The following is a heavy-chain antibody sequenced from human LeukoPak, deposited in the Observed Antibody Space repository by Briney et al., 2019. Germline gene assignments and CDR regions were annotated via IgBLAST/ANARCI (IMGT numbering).Heavy chain of an antibody. CDR1: GGTFSSYA. CDR2: IIPIFGTA. Sequence: SVKVSCKASGGTFSSYAISWVRQAPGQGLEWMGGIIPIFGTANYAQKFQGRVTITTDESTSTAYMELSSLRSEDTAVYYCARTMYSSSSLTPRYYYYYYYMDVWGKGTTVTVSS. D-gene: IGHD6-6*01. CDR3: ARTMYSSSSLTPRYYYYYYYMDV. J-gene: IGHJ6*03. V-gene: IGHV1-69*05.